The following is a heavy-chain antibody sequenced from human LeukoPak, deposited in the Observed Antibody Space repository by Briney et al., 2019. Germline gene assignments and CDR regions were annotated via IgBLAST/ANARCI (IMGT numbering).Heavy chain of an antibody. CDR2: IYSGGST. CDR1: GFAVSSNY. Sequence: GGSLRLSCAASGFAVSSNYMSWVRQAPGKGLEWVSVIYSGGSTYYADSVKGRFTISRDDSKNTLYLQMNSLRAEDTAVYYCARDLNYGTPFDYWGQGTLVTVSS. CDR3: ARDLNYGTPFDY. J-gene: IGHJ4*02. D-gene: IGHD2-15*01. V-gene: IGHV3-53*01.